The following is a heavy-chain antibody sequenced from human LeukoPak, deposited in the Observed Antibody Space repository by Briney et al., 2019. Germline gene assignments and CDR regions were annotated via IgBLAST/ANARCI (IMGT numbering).Heavy chain of an antibody. J-gene: IGHJ4*02. D-gene: IGHD3-10*01. V-gene: IGHV3-23*01. CDR2: MSSVT. CDR3: AKAFFSGSGGNHKHFDS. CDR1: GFTFSNFA. Sequence: GGSLRLSCAASGFTFSNFAMSWVRQAPGKGLECVSAMSSVTYYADSVKGRFTISRDDSKSTLFLQMNSLRAEDTAVYYCAKAFFSGSGGNHKHFDSWGQGTLVTVSS.